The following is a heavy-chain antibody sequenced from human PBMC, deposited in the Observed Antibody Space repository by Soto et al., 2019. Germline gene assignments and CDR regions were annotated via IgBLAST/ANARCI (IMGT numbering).Heavy chain of an antibody. CDR1: GYTFTGYY. CDR3: ATRPITMVRGARPYYFDY. V-gene: IGHV1-2*02. Sequence: GASVKVSCKASGYTFTGYYMHCVRQAPGQGLEWMGWINPNSGGTNYAQKFQGRVTMTRDTSISTAYMELSRLRSDDTAVYYCATRPITMVRGARPYYFDYWGQGTLVTVSS. D-gene: IGHD3-10*01. CDR2: INPNSGGT. J-gene: IGHJ4*02.